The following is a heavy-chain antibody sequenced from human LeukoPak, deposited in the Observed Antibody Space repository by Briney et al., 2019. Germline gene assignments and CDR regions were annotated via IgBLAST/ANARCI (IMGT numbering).Heavy chain of an antibody. CDR2: ISSSSSYI. J-gene: IGHJ2*01. D-gene: IGHD2-15*01. Sequence: GGSLRLSCAASGFTFSSYRMNWVRQAPGKGLEWVSSISSSSSYIYYADSVKGRFTISRDNAKNSLYLQMNSLRAEDTAVYYCARELLRYFDLWGRGTLVTVSS. CDR3: ARELLRYFDL. CDR1: GFTFSSYR. V-gene: IGHV3-21*01.